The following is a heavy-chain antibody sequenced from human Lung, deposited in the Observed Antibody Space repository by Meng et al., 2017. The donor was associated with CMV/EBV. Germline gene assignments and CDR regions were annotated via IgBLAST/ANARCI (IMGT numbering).Heavy chain of an antibody. CDR2: INPNTGDT. V-gene: IGHV1-8*03. Sequence: YTFTNYDINWMRQATGQGLEWMGWINPNTGDTVYAQNFQGRITFTGDTSMTTVYMDLSSLTSEDTAVYYCARGLGYCSTTSCYSDYWGQGTLVTVSS. D-gene: IGHD2-2*01. J-gene: IGHJ4*02. CDR3: ARGLGYCSTTSCYSDY. CDR1: YTFTNYD.